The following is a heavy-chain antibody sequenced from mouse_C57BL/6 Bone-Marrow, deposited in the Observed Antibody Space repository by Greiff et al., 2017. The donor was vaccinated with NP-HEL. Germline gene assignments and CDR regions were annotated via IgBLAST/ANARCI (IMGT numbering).Heavy chain of an antibody. J-gene: IGHJ4*01. CDR3: ARDKTSTMITTRDYYAMDY. Sequence: EVKLQESGGGLVKPGGSLKLSCAASGFTFSSYAMSWVRQTPEKRLEWVATISDGGSYTYYPDNVKGRFTISRDNAKNNLYLQMSHLKSEDTAMYYCARDKTSTMITTRDYYAMDYWGQGTSVTVSS. CDR2: ISDGGSYT. D-gene: IGHD2-4*01. V-gene: IGHV5-4*01. CDR1: GFTFSSYA.